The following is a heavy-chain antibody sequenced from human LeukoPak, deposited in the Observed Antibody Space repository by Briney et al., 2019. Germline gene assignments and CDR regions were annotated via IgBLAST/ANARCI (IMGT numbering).Heavy chain of an antibody. Sequence: GGSLRLSCAASGFTFGSYAMSWVRQAPGKGLEWVSAISGSGGSTYYADSVKGRFTISRDNSKNTLYLQMNSLRAEDTAVYYCAKVEYSSSSYTFHYYFDYWGQGTLVTVSS. D-gene: IGHD6-6*01. CDR1: GFTFGSYA. CDR2: ISGSGGST. V-gene: IGHV3-23*01. CDR3: AKVEYSSSSYTFHYYFDY. J-gene: IGHJ4*02.